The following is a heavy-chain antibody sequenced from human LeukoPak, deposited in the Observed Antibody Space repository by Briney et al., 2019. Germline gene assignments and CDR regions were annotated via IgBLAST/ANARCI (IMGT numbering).Heavy chain of an antibody. CDR1: GGSISSGGYY. J-gene: IGHJ6*02. D-gene: IGHD3-22*01. CDR3: ARDRQYYDRGGHGMDV. V-gene: IGHV4-31*03. Sequence: KASQTLSLTCNVTGGSISSGGYYWSWIRQQPGKGLEWIGYIYYRGSTYYNPSLKSRVTISVDTSKSQLSLKLSSVTAADTAVYYCARDRQYYDRGGHGMDVWGQGTTVTVSS. CDR2: IYYRGST.